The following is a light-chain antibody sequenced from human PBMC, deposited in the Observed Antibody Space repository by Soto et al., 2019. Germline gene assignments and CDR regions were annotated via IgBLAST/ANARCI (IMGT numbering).Light chain of an antibody. CDR3: QQYGSSPIT. CDR2: AAS. J-gene: IGKJ5*01. CDR1: QTVSSSY. Sequence: EVVLTPSPGTLPLSPVERVTLSCRASQTVSSSYIAWYQQKPGQAPRLLIYAASSRATGIPDRFSGSGSGTDFTLTTSRLEPEDFAVYYCQQYGSSPITFGQGTRLEI. V-gene: IGKV3-20*01.